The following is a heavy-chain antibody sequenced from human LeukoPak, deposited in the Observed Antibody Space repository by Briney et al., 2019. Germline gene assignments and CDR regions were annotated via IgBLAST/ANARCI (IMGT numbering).Heavy chain of an antibody. J-gene: IGHJ4*02. CDR1: GYTFTSFA. CDR3: ATTTTVAAARFDY. CDR2: VNTYTGTP. V-gene: IGHV7-4-1*02. D-gene: IGHD6-13*01. Sequence: LWASVKVSCKASGYTFTSFAMNWVRQAPGQGLEWMGWVNTYTGTPTYAQGFTGRFVFSLDTSVSTAFLEINTLKAEDTAVYYCATTTTVAAARFDYWGQGTLVSVSS.